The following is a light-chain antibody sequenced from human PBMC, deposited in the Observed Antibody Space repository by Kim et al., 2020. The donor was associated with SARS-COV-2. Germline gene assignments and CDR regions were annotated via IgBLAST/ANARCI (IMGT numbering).Light chain of an antibody. Sequence: SVSPGERATRSCRASQSIDSNLAWYQQKPGQPPRLLIYGASARATGIPARFSGSGSGTEFTLTITTLQSEDFAVYYCQQYNNWPYTFGQGTKLEI. V-gene: IGKV3D-15*01. J-gene: IGKJ2*01. CDR1: QSIDSN. CDR2: GAS. CDR3: QQYNNWPYT.